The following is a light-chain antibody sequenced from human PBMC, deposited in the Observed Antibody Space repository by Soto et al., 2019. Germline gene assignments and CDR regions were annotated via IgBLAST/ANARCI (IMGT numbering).Light chain of an antibody. J-gene: IGKJ2*01. CDR3: QQYQSFPYT. V-gene: IGKV1-5*03. CDR2: KAS. Sequence: DIQMTQSPSTLSASVGDRVTITCRASQSISNWLARYQQKPGKAPYLLIYKASRLESGVPSRFSGSTSGTEFTLTISSLQPDDFATYYCQQYQSFPYTFGQGTKLEIK. CDR1: QSISNW.